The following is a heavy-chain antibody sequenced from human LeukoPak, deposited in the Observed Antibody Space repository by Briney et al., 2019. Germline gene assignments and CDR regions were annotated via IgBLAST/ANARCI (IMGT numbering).Heavy chain of an antibody. D-gene: IGHD3/OR15-3a*01. V-gene: IGHV4-4*09. CDR1: GDSINDHY. J-gene: IGHJ4*02. CDR3: AVEPWTGSLGY. CDR2: IYSSVST. Sequence: SETLSLTCTVSGDSINDHYWSWIRQPPGEGLEWIAYIYSSVSTNYNPSLKSRVTISIDTSKSQFSLKLTSVTAADAGVYYCAVEPWTGSLGYWGQGTLVTVSS.